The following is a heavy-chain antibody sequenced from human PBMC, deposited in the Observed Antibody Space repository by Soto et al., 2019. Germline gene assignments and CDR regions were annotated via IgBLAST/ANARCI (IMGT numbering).Heavy chain of an antibody. V-gene: IGHV3-21*01. CDR3: ARDSAGATDY. J-gene: IGHJ4*02. D-gene: IGHD1-26*01. Sequence: GESLKISCAASGFTFSSYSMNWVRQAPGKGLEWVSSISSSSSYIYYADSVKGRFTISRDNAKNSLYLQMNSLRAEDTAVYYCARDSAGATDYWGQGTLVTVSS. CDR2: ISSSSSYI. CDR1: GFTFSSYS.